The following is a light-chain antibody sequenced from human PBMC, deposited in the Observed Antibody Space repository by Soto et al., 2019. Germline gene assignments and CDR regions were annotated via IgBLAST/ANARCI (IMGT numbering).Light chain of an antibody. Sequence: QSVLTQPPSASGTPGQRVSISCSGGSSNIGTNTVNWYQHLPGTAPKLLIFSNDERPSGVPDRFSGSKSGTSAPLAISGLQSDDEADYYCATWDDSLNGVVFGGGTKVTVL. CDR1: SSNIGTNT. V-gene: IGLV1-44*01. CDR3: ATWDDSLNGVV. CDR2: SND. J-gene: IGLJ2*01.